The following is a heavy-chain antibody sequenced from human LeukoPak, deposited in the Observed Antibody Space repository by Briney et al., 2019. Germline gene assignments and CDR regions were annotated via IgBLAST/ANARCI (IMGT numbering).Heavy chain of an antibody. V-gene: IGHV3-23*01. CDR1: GFPFSDFS. CDR2: IGSSGVNT. Sequence: GGSLRLSCATSGFPFSDFSMSWVRQAPGKGLEWVSGIGSSGVNTDYATSVKGRFTISRDNTKSTLHLLMNSLRVEDTATYYCAKGRNSGSYFGIDPWGQGTPVSVSS. CDR3: AKGRNSGSYFGIDP. D-gene: IGHD3-10*01. J-gene: IGHJ5*02.